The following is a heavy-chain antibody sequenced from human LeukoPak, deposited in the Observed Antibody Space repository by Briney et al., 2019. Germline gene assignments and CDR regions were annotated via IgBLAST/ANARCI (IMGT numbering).Heavy chain of an antibody. Sequence: ASVTVSFTSSGYTFTIYGISWVRHAPGQGLEWMGWISAYNGNTNYAQKLQGRVTMTTGTSTSTAYMELRSLRSDDTAVYYCARGPLAYSGISGGDYWGQGTLVTVSS. V-gene: IGHV1-18*01. CDR2: ISAYNGNT. D-gene: IGHD1-26*01. CDR1: GYTFTIYG. J-gene: IGHJ4*02. CDR3: ARGPLAYSGISGGDY.